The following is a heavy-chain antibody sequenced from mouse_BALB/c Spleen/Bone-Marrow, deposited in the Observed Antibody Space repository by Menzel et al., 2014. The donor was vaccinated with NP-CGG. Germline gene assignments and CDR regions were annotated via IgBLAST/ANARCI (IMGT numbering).Heavy chain of an antibody. CDR3: ARHAYYDQAEVSFVY. CDR2: ISGGGSYT. J-gene: IGHJ3*01. D-gene: IGHD2-4*01. Sequence: EVMLVESGGGLVKPGGSLKLSCAASGFTFNSYGMSWVRQTPEKRLEWVATISGGGSYTFYPDSVKGRFTISRDSAKNNLYLQLSSLRSEDTALYYCARHAYYDQAEVSFVYWGQGTLVTVSA. CDR1: GFTFNSYG. V-gene: IGHV5-9-2*01.